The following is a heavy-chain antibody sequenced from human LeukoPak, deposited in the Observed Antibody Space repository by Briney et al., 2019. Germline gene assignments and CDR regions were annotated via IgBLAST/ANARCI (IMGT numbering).Heavy chain of an antibody. D-gene: IGHD3-10*01. CDR2: INHSGST. V-gene: IGHV4-34*01. Sequence: SETLSLTCAVYGGSFSGYYWSWIRQPPGKGLEWIGEINHSGSTNYNPSLKSRVTISVDTSKNQFSLKLSSVTAADTAVYYCARGRFGELLYRGQGTLVTVSS. CDR1: GGSFSGYY. CDR3: ARGRFGELLY. J-gene: IGHJ4*02.